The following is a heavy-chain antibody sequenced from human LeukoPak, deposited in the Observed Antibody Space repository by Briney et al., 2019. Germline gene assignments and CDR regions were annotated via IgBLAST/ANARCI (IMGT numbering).Heavy chain of an antibody. CDR3: ARDLGGYSYGSHFDY. V-gene: IGHV3-30*02. CDR1: GFTFSSYG. J-gene: IGHJ4*02. Sequence: GGSLRLSCAASGFTFSSYGMHWVRQAPGKGLEWVAFIRYDGSNKYYADSVKGRFTISRDNAKNSLYLQMNSLRAEDTAVYYCARDLGGYSYGSHFDYWGQGTLVTVSS. CDR2: IRYDGSNK. D-gene: IGHD5-18*01.